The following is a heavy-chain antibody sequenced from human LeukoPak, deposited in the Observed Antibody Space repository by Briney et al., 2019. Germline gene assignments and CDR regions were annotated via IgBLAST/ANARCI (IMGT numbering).Heavy chain of an antibody. V-gene: IGHV4-30-2*01. CDR1: GGSISSGGYS. D-gene: IGHD3-9*01. J-gene: IGHJ4*02. CDR2: IYHSGST. Sequence: SQTLSLTCAVSGGSISSGGYSWSWIRQPPGKGLEWIGYIYHSGSTYYNPSLKSRVTISVDRSKNQFSLKLSSVTAADTAVYYCARGSNYDVLTGKGYFDYWGQGTLVTVSS. CDR3: ARGSNYDVLTGKGYFDY.